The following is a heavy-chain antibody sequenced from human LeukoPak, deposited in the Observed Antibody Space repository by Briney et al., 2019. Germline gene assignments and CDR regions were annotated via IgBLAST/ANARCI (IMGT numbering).Heavy chain of an antibody. CDR1: GGTFSSYA. CDR2: IIPIFGTA. V-gene: IGHV1-69*13. J-gene: IGHJ6*02. Sequence: VASVKVSCKASGGTFSSYAISWVRQAPGQGLEWMGGIIPIFGTANYAQKFQGRVTITADESTSTAYMELSSLRSEDTAVYYCARGFGYSYGHPSYYYGMDVWGQGTTVTVSS. D-gene: IGHD5-18*01. CDR3: ARGFGYSYGHPSYYYGMDV.